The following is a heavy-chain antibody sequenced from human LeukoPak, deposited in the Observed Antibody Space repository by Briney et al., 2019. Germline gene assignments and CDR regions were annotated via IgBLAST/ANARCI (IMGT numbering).Heavy chain of an antibody. Sequence: SETLSLTCTVSGGSNSNSYGSWIRQPPGKGLEWIGYIYYSGSTNYNPSLKSRVTISVDTSKNQFSLNLSSVTAADTAVYYCARHDSGYYYYWGQGTLVTVSS. J-gene: IGHJ4*02. CDR3: ARHDSGYYYY. CDR2: IYYSGST. V-gene: IGHV4-59*08. D-gene: IGHD3-22*01. CDR1: GGSNSNSY.